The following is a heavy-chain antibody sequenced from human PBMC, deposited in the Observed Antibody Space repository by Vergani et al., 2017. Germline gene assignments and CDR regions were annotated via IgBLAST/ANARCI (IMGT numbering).Heavy chain of an antibody. CDR3: AIVIWDLIPGLGY. CDR1: GFTFNNYA. V-gene: IGHV3-23*01. D-gene: IGHD2-2*01. J-gene: IGHJ4*02. CDR2: VTGGGRHT. Sequence: EVQLLESGGKMVRPGGSLRLSCATSGFTFNNYAMNWVRRAPGKGLEWVAAVTGGGRHTYYTDSVQGRFTISRDNSNHTLFLQMNSLRPEDTAIYFCAIVIWDLIPGLGYLGQGTLVSVSS.